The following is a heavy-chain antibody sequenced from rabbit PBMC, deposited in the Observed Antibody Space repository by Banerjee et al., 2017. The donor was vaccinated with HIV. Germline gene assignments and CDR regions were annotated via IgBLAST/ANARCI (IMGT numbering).Heavy chain of an antibody. V-gene: IGHV1S40*01. Sequence: QSLEESGGGLVQPEGSLKLSCKASGFDFSSYGVSWVRQAPGKGLEWIGCINSSSRNVVYASWATGRFTISKTSSTTVTLQMTSLTAADTATYLCARDLAGVIGWNFNLWGQGTLVTVS. CDR1: GFDFSSYG. J-gene: IGHJ4*01. CDR3: ARDLAGVIGWNFNL. D-gene: IGHD4-1*01. CDR2: INSSSRNV.